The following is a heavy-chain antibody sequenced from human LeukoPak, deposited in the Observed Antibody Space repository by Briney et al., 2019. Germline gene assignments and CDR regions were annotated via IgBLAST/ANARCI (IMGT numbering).Heavy chain of an antibody. D-gene: IGHD3-22*01. CDR3: ATLTYYYDSSGFTGEGAFDI. J-gene: IGHJ3*02. CDR1: GYTFTGYY. V-gene: IGHV1-2*06. Sequence: ASVKVSCKASGYTFTGYYMHWVRQAPGQGLKWMGRINPNSGGTNYAQKFQGRVTMTTDTSVSTAYMELSRLRSDDTAVYYCATLTYYYDSSGFTGEGAFDIWGQGTMVTVSS. CDR2: INPNSGGT.